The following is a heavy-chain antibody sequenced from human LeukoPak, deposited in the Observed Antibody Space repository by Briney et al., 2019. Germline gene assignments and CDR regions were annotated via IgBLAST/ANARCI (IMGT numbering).Heavy chain of an antibody. Sequence: ASAKVSCKASGYTFTGYYMHWVRQAPGQGLEWMGWINPNSGGTNYAQKFQGRVTMTRDMSTSTVYMELSSLRSEDTAVYYCARITPTPYYFDYWGQGTLVTVSS. D-gene: IGHD1-14*01. CDR3: ARITPTPYYFDY. CDR1: GYTFTGYY. V-gene: IGHV1-2*02. J-gene: IGHJ4*02. CDR2: INPNSGGT.